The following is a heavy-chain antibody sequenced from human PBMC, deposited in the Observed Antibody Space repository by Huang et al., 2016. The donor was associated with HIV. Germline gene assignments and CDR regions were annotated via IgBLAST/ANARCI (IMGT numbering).Heavy chain of an antibody. V-gene: IGHV1-18*01. CDR2: ISASSGDT. CDR1: GYTFTSYG. D-gene: IGHD3-22*01. Sequence: QLQLMQSGPELKQPGASVKVSCKTSGYTFTSYGITWVRQAPGQGPEWMGWISASSGDTEYAHKFQGRVTLSTATSTNIAYMELRSLGSDDTAKYYCARDPKYHRIGYYRQRRGIDIWGQGTMVIVSS. CDR3: ARDPKYHRIGYYRQRRGIDI. J-gene: IGHJ3*02.